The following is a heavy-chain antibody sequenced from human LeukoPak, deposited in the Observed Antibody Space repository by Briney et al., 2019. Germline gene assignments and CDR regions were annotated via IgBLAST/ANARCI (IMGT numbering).Heavy chain of an antibody. Sequence: GASVKVSCKASGGTFSSYAISWVRQAPGQGLEWMGGIIPIFGTANYAQKFQGRVTMTTDTSTSTAYMELRSLRSDDTAVYYCARDAPWGDYWGQGTLVTVSS. CDR1: GGTFSSYA. V-gene: IGHV1-69*05. CDR3: ARDAPWGDY. J-gene: IGHJ4*02. CDR2: IIPIFGTA. D-gene: IGHD7-27*01.